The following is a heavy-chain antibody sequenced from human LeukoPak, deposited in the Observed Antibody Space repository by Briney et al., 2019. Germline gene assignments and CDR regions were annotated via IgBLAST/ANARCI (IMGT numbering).Heavy chain of an antibody. Sequence: SETLSLTCAVSGVSISSHYWSWIRQPPGKGLEWIGYIYYSGSTNSNPSLKSRVTISVDTSKNQFSLKLSSVTAADTAVYYCARGGDGYTLYYFDYWGQGTLVTVSS. CDR1: GVSISSHY. V-gene: IGHV4-59*11. D-gene: IGHD5-24*01. CDR3: ARGGDGYTLYYFDY. J-gene: IGHJ4*02. CDR2: IYYSGST.